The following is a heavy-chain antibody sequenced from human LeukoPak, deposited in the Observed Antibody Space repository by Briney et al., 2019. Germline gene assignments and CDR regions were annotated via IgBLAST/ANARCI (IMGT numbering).Heavy chain of an antibody. J-gene: IGHJ4*02. Sequence: PSETLSLTCTVSGGSISSSSYYWGWIRQPPGKGLEWIGSIYYSGSTYYNPSLKSRVTISVDTSKNQFSLKLSSVTAADTAVYYCARQVTEAPVVWDYFDYWGQGTLVTVSS. CDR2: IYYSGST. CDR1: GGSISSSSYY. CDR3: ARQVTEAPVVWDYFDY. V-gene: IGHV4-39*01. D-gene: IGHD3-16*01.